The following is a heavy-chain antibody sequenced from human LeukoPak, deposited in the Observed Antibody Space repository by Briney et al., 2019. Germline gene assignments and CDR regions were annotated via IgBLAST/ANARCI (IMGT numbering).Heavy chain of an antibody. CDR2: MNPKSGNT. V-gene: IGHV1-8*01. D-gene: IGHD5-12*01. CDR1: GYTFTTYD. J-gene: IGHJ4*02. Sequence: ASVKVSCKASGYTFTTYDINWVRQATGQGLEWMGWMNPKSGNTAYAQKFQGRVTMTRNTSIDTAYLEMSSLRSEDTAMYYCARVFGGHEIGFWGLGTQVTVSS. CDR3: ARVFGGHEIGF.